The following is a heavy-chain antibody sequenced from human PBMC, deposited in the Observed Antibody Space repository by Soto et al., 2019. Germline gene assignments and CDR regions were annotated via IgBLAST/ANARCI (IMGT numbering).Heavy chain of an antibody. D-gene: IGHD4-17*01. J-gene: IGHJ4*02. Sequence: ASVKVSCKASGYTFTSHGISWVRQAPGQGLEWMGWISGYNGNTNYAQKLQGRVTMTTDTSTSTAYMELRSLRSDDTAVYYCASWAGQPRDFGGPFGYWGQGPRVTVYS. CDR2: ISGYNGNT. CDR3: ASWAGQPRDFGGPFGY. V-gene: IGHV1-18*04. CDR1: GYTFTSHG.